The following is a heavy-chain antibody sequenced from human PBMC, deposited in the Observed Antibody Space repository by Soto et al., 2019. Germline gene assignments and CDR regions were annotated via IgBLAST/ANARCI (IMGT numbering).Heavy chain of an antibody. CDR2: IYYSGSA. CDR3: ARYAYGFPRMTYGMDV. V-gene: IGHV4-61*01. Sequence: SETLSLTCTVSGGSVSSGSYYWSWIRQPPGKGLEWIGYIYYSGSANYNPSLKSRVTISVDTSKNQFSLKLSSVTAADTAVYYCARYAYGFPRMTYGMDVWGQGTTVTVS. J-gene: IGHJ6*02. D-gene: IGHD3-16*01. CDR1: GGSVSSGSYY.